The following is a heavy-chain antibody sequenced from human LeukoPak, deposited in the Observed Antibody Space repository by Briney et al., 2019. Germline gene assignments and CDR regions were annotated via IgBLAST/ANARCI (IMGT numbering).Heavy chain of an antibody. J-gene: IGHJ6*02. CDR1: GYTFTNYD. Sequence: GASVKVSCKASGYTFTNYDINWVRQATGQGLEWMGRIIPILGIANYAQKFQGRVTITADKSTSTAYMELSSLRSEDTAVYYCASPTGCSSTSCSNYYGMDVWGQGTTVTVSS. CDR3: ASPTGCSSTSCSNYYGMDV. CDR2: IIPILGIA. D-gene: IGHD2-2*01. V-gene: IGHV1-69*04.